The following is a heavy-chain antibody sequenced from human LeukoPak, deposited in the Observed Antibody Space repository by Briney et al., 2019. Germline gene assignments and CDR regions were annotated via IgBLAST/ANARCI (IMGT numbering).Heavy chain of an antibody. D-gene: IGHD4-23*01. J-gene: IGHJ4*02. Sequence: SETLSLTCTVSGGSINSYHWSWIRQPPGKGLEWIGYVYYTGSTDYNPSLKSRVTMSVDTSKNQFSLNLNSVTAADTAIYYCARVFYGGSLGFDYWGQGILVTVSS. CDR3: ARVFYGGSLGFDY. V-gene: IGHV4-59*01. CDR2: VYYTGST. CDR1: GGSINSYH.